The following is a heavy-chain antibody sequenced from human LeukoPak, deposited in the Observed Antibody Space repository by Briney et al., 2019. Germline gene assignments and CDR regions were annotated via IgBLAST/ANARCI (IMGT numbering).Heavy chain of an antibody. CDR2: ISSSSSTI. V-gene: IGHV3-48*01. J-gene: IGHJ4*02. Sequence: PGGSLRLSCAASGFTFSSYSMNWVRQAPGKGLEWVSYISSSSSTIYYADSVKGRFTISRDNAKNSLYLQMNSLRAEDTAVYYCAVNGYFDYWGQGTLVTVSS. CDR3: AVNGYFDY. CDR1: GFTFSSYS.